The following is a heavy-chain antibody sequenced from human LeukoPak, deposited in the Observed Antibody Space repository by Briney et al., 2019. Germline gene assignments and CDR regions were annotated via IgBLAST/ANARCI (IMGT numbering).Heavy chain of an antibody. V-gene: IGHV3-23*01. CDR2: ISYSGGNT. CDR1: GFTFSTYG. D-gene: IGHD1-26*01. J-gene: IGHJ4*02. Sequence: GGSLRLSCAASGFTFSTYGMSWVRQAPGKGLEWVSSISYSGGNTHYADSVRGRFTISRDNSKDTLYLQMNSLRAEDTATYFCAKPISGNYFHSPPDYWGQGSLVTVSS. CDR3: AKPISGNYFHSPPDY.